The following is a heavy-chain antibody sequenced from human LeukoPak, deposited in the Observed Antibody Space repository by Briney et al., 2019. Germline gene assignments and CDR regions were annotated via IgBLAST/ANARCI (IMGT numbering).Heavy chain of an antibody. CDR3: ARGTAFGIAVAGFDP. J-gene: IGHJ5*02. D-gene: IGHD6-19*01. V-gene: IGHV3-30-3*01. CDR1: GFTFSSYA. CDR2: ISYDGSNK. Sequence: PGRSLRLSCAASGFTFSSYAMHWVRQAPGKGLEWVAVISYDGSNKYYADSVKGRFTISRDNSKNTLYLQMNSLRAEDTAVYYCARGTAFGIAVAGFDPWGQGTLVTVSS.